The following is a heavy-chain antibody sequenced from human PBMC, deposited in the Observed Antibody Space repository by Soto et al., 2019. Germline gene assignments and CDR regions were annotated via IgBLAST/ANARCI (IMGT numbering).Heavy chain of an antibody. Sequence: GGSLRLSCTASGFIFSNYYMSWIRQAPGKGLEWVSSISSRDLSIYYADSVKGRFTIFRDNAKNHFSLELTSVTAADTAVYYCARVKLAGRGGFDYWGLGTLVTVSS. CDR2: ISSRDLSI. V-gene: IGHV3-11*01. CDR3: ARVKLAGRGGFDY. D-gene: IGHD2-15*01. CDR1: GFIFSNYY. J-gene: IGHJ4*02.